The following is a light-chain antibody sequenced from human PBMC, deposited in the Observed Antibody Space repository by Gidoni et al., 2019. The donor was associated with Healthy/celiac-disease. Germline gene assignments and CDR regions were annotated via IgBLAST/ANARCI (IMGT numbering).Light chain of an antibody. Sequence: SYELTQPPSVSVSPGQTASITCSGATLGDKYACWYHQKPGQSPVLVIYQDNKRPPGIPERFSGSNSGNTATLTISGTQAMDEADYYCQAWDSSTALVVFGGGTKLTVL. V-gene: IGLV3-1*01. CDR2: QDN. J-gene: IGLJ2*01. CDR3: QAWDSSTALVV. CDR1: TLGDKY.